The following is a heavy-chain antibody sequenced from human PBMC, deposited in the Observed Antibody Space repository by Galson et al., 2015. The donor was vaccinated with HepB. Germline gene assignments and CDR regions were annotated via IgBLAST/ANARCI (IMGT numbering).Heavy chain of an antibody. CDR1: GFNFNNYV. Sequence: SLRLSCAASGFNFNNYVVSWVRQAPGKGLEWVSSISGSGGSTYYADSVKGRFTISRDNSKNTLFLQMNSLRAEDTAVYYCAKDSPRFLGWSPFDDWGQGTLVTVSS. J-gene: IGHJ4*02. D-gene: IGHD3-3*01. CDR2: ISGSGGST. CDR3: AKDSPRFLGWSPFDD. V-gene: IGHV3-23*01.